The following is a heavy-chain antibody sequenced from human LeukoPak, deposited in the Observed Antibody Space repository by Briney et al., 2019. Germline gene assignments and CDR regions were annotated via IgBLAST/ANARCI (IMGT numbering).Heavy chain of an antibody. CDR1: GGSISSNY. CDR2: INYSGNT. V-gene: IGHV4-59*08. CDR3: AKGGYSYGLRYFDL. Sequence: PSETLSLTCTVSGGSISSNYWSWIRQPPGKGLQWVGYINYSGNTNYNPSLTGRVTVSVDTSKNQFSLKLSSVTAADTAVYYCAKGGYSYGLRYFDLWGRGTLVTVSS. D-gene: IGHD5-18*01. J-gene: IGHJ2*01.